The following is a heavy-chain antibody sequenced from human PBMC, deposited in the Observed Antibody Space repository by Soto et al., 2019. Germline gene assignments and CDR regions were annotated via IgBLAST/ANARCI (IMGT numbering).Heavy chain of an antibody. CDR3: AKYQGCMVDEGYCSGGSCYSPFDY. D-gene: IGHD2-15*01. J-gene: IGHJ4*02. V-gene: IGHV3-23*01. CDR1: GFTFSDYA. CDR2: ISGSGGST. Sequence: GGSLRLSCAASGFTFSDYAMSWVRQAPGKGLEWVSAISGSGGSTYYADSVKGRFTLSRDNSKNTLYLQMNSLRAEETAVYNSAKYQGCMVDEGYCSGGSCYSPFDYWGQGTMVTVSS.